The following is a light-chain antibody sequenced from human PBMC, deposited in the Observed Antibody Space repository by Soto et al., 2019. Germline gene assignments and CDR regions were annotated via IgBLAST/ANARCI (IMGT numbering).Light chain of an antibody. Sequence: IQLTQSPSSLSASVGDRVTITCRASQGIDNYLAWYQQKPGKVPKLLIYKASSLESGVPLRFSGSGSGTEFTLTITSLQPDDFANYYCQQYNSFPWTFGQGTNVEIK. CDR1: QGIDNY. CDR2: KAS. J-gene: IGKJ1*01. V-gene: IGKV1-5*03. CDR3: QQYNSFPWT.